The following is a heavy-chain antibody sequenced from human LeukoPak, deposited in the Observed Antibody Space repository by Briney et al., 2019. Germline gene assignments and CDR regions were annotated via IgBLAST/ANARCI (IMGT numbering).Heavy chain of an antibody. J-gene: IGHJ4*02. V-gene: IGHV3-7*01. D-gene: IGHD6-13*01. CDR3: ARDRYITRSWGYDFDY. Sequence: GGSLRLSCAVSGFTFSSYWMSWVRQAPGKGLEWVANIKQDGSEKYYVDSVKGRFTISRDNAKNSLYPQMNTLRAEDTAVYYCARDRYITRSWGYDFDYWGQGTLVTVSS. CDR1: GFTFSSYW. CDR2: IKQDGSEK.